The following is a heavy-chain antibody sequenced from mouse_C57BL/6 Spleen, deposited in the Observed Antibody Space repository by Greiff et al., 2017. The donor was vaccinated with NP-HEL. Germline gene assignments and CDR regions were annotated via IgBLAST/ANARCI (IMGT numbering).Heavy chain of an antibody. CDR1: GYAFSSSW. D-gene: IGHD4-1*01. CDR3: ARVLGPAY. J-gene: IGHJ3*01. Sequence: VKLQESGPELVKPGASVKISCKASGYAFSSSWMNWVKQRPGKGLEWIGRIYPGDGDTNYNGKFKGKATLTADKSSSTAYMQLSSLTSEDSAVYFCARVLGPAYWGQGTLVTVSA. V-gene: IGHV1-82*01. CDR2: IYPGDGDT.